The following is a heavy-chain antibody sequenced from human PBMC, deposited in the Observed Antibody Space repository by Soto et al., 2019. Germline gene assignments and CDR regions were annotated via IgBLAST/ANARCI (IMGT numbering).Heavy chain of an antibody. CDR2: IYASGTT. V-gene: IGHV4-4*07. CDR1: GASISNYY. Sequence: QVRLQESGPGLVKPSETLSLTCTVSGASISNYYWSWIRQPAGKGLECLGRIYASGTTTYNPSLRSRVTMSVDTSKNQFSLNLNSGTAADTAVYYCARESRSELGTVEYWGQGTLVIVSS. J-gene: IGHJ4*02. D-gene: IGHD1-1*01. CDR3: ARESRSELGTVEY.